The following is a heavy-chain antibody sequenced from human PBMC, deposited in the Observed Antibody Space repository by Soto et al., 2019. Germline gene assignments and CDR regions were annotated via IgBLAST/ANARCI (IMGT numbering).Heavy chain of an antibody. D-gene: IGHD3-10*01. J-gene: IGHJ6*02. CDR2: ISVSGGST. CDR3: AKDYKSWPHYGRDV. Sequence: WGSLRLSCAASGFTFSSYAMSWVRQDPGKGLEWVSAISVSGGSTYYADSVKGRFTIYRDNSKNTLYLQMNSLRAEDTAVYYCAKDYKSWPHYGRDVLVYGRTVT. CDR1: GFTFSSYA. V-gene: IGHV3-23*01.